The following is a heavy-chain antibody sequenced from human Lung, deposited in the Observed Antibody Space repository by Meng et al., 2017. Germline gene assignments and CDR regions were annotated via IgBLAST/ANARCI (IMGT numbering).Heavy chain of an antibody. CDR3: ARGPTTRAHDYDY. V-gene: IGHV4-34*01. J-gene: IGHJ4*02. D-gene: IGHD4-11*01. CDR1: GGYFIGYY. Sequence: QQWGGGWLKPAEVLSLTCASYGGYFIGYYWSGIRHPRGEGLEWSGEIHHSGSTNYNPSLQSRATISVDTSQNNLSMKLSSVTAADSAVYYCARGPTTRAHDYDYWGQGTLVTVSS. CDR2: IHHSGST.